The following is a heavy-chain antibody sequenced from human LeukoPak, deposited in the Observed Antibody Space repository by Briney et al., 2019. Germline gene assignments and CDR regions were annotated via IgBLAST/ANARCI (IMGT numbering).Heavy chain of an antibody. CDR2: ISYDGSNK. J-gene: IGHJ5*02. CDR3: ARDGGSFGGGSWVSNWFDP. D-gene: IGHD2-15*01. V-gene: IGHV3-30-3*01. CDR1: GFTFSSYA. Sequence: GGSLRLSCAASGFTFSSYAMHWVRQAPGKGLEWVAVISYDGSNKYYADSVKGRFTISRDNSKNTLYLQINSLRAEDTAVYYCARDGGSFGGGSWVSNWFDPWGQGTLVTVSS.